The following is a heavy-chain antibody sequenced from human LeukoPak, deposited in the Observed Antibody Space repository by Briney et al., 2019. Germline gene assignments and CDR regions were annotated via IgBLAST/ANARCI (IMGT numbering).Heavy chain of an antibody. Sequence: SETLSLTCAVYGGSFSGYYWSWIRQPPGKRLEWIGEINHSGSTNYNPSLKSRVTISVDTSKNQFSLKLSSVTAADTAVYYCARALGQWLVHFGWFDPWGQGTLVTVSS. CDR2: INHSGST. J-gene: IGHJ5*02. D-gene: IGHD6-19*01. CDR3: ARALGQWLVHFGWFDP. CDR1: GGSFSGYY. V-gene: IGHV4-34*01.